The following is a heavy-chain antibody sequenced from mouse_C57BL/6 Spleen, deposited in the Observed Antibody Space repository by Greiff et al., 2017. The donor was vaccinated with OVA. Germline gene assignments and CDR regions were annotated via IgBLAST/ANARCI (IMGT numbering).Heavy chain of an antibody. CDR2: IHPNSGST. Sequence: QVQLQQPGAELVKPGASVKLSCKASGYTFTSYWMHWVKQRPGQGLEWIGIIHPNSGSTNYNEKFKSKATLTVDKSSSTAYMQLSSLTSEDSAVYYCARDYGSRWDYWGQGTTLTVSS. J-gene: IGHJ2*01. D-gene: IGHD1-1*01. CDR3: ARDYGSRWDY. CDR1: GYTFTSYW. V-gene: IGHV1-64*01.